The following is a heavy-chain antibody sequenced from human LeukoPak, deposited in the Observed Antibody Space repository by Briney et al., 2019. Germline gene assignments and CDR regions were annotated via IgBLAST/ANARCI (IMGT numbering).Heavy chain of an antibody. CDR2: ISWNSGSI. Sequence: GRSLRLSCAASGFTFDDYAMHWVRQAPGKGLERVSGISWNSGSIGYADSVKGRFTISRDNAKNSLYLQMNSLRAEDMALYYCAKSSGYSSSWALDYWGQGTLVTVSS. CDR1: GFTFDDYA. CDR3: AKSSGYSSSWALDY. D-gene: IGHD6-13*01. J-gene: IGHJ4*02. V-gene: IGHV3-9*03.